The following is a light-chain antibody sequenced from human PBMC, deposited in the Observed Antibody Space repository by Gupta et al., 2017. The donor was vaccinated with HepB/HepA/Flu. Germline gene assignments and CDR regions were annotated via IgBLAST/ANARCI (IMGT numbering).Light chain of an antibody. V-gene: IGKV3D-15*01. Sequence: EIVMTQSPATLSVSPGGRATLSCRASQSVSTHVAWYQHKPGQPPRLLIFGASTRATDITHRVSGSGSGTEFTLTIRGLQSEDVGVYYCQQYNDWPRTFGQGTKLEIK. J-gene: IGKJ2*01. CDR2: GAS. CDR1: QSVSTH. CDR3: QQYNDWPRT.